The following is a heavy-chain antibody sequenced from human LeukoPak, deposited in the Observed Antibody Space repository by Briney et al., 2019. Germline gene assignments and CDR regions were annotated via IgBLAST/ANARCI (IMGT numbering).Heavy chain of an antibody. V-gene: IGHV1-18*01. CDR3: ARSLADFWGGYYIP. CDR1: GYTFTSHG. CDR2: ISAYNGNT. J-gene: IGHJ5*02. Sequence: ASVKVSCKASGYTFTSHGISWVRQAPGQGLEWMGWISAYNGNTNYAQKLQGRVTMTTDTSTSTAYMELRSLRSDDTAVYYCARSLADFWGGYYIPWGQGTLVTVSS. D-gene: IGHD3-3*01.